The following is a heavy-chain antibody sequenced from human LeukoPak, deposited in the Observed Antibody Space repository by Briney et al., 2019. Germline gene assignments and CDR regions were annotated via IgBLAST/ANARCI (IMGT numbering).Heavy chain of an antibody. V-gene: IGHV3-23*01. J-gene: IGHJ3*02. CDR1: GFTFSSYA. D-gene: IGHD1-26*01. Sequence: GGSLRLSCAASGFTFSSYAMSWVRQAPGKGLEWVSAISGSGDSTYYADSVKGRFTISRDNSKNTLYLQMNSLRAEDTAVYYCAKDRGIYHDAFDIWGQGTMVTVSS. CDR2: ISGSGDST. CDR3: AKDRGIYHDAFDI.